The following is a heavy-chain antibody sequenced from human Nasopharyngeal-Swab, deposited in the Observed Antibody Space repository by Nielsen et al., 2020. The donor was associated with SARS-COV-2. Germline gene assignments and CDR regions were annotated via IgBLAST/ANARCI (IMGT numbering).Heavy chain of an antibody. J-gene: IGHJ6*02. CDR2: ITGSGDAT. V-gene: IGHV3-23*01. CDR1: GFTFSSYT. Sequence: GESLKISCGASGFTFSSYTMSWVRQAPGRGLEWVSAITGSGDATNYADSVWGRFTISRDNSKSTLYLQMNSLRAEDTAEYFCAKDGVRLNGIDVWGQGTTVTVSS. CDR3: AKDGVRLNGIDV. D-gene: IGHD3-16*01.